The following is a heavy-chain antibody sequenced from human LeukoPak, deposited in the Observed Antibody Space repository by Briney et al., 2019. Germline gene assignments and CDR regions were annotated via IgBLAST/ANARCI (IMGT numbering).Heavy chain of an antibody. Sequence: PGGSPRLSCAASGFTVSSNFMSWVRQAPGKGLDWVSVIYSGGNTYYADSVKGRFTISRDNSKNTLYLQMNSLRAEDTAVYYCARDPYSGELGAFDIWGQGTMVTVSS. CDR2: IYSGGNT. D-gene: IGHD7-27*01. CDR1: GFTVSSNF. V-gene: IGHV3-53*01. CDR3: ARDPYSGELGAFDI. J-gene: IGHJ3*02.